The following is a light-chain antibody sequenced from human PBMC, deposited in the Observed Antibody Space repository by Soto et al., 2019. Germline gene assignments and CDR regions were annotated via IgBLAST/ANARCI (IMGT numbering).Light chain of an antibody. J-gene: IGKJ1*01. CDR3: QQYGSSPKWT. CDR2: SAS. V-gene: IGKV3-20*01. CDR1: QSVSSNY. Sequence: ESVLTQSPGTLSLSVGDRATLSCRASQSVSSNYLAWYQQKHGQTPRLLIYSASTRATGIPDRFSGSGSGTDFALTISILEPEDSAVYYCQQYGSSPKWTFGQGTKVDIK.